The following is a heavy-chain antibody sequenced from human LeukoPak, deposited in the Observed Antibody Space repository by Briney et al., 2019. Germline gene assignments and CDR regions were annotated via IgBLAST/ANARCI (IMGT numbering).Heavy chain of an antibody. CDR3: ARMGGYSGYATH. D-gene: IGHD5-12*01. Sequence: SETLSLTCTVSGDSISPYYWSWIRQPPGKGLEWIGYMHSSGSANSNPSLKSRATISVDTSKDQFSLKLSSVTAADTAVYYCARMGGYSGYATHWGQGSLVTVSS. J-gene: IGHJ4*02. CDR2: MHSSGSA. V-gene: IGHV4-59*08. CDR1: GDSISPYY.